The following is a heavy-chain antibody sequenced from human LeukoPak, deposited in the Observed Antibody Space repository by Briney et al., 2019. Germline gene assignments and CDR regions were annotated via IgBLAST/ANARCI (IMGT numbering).Heavy chain of an antibody. J-gene: IGHJ6*04. CDR3: AELGITMIGGV. CDR2: ISSSSSDM. D-gene: IGHD3-10*02. V-gene: IGHV3-21*01. CDR1: GFSFSGYS. Sequence: GGSLRLSCASSGFSFSGYSMNWVRQAPGKGLEWVSCISSSSSDMYYADSVKGRFTISRDNAKNSLYLQMNSLRAEDTAVYYCAELGITMIGGVWGKGTTVTISS.